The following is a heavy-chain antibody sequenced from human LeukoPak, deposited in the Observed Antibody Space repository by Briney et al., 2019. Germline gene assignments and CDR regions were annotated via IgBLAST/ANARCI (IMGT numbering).Heavy chain of an antibody. D-gene: IGHD6-19*01. J-gene: IGHJ4*02. CDR2: IIPIFGTA. V-gene: IGHV1-69*01. Sequence: SVKVSCKASGGTFSSYAISWVRQAPGQGLEWMGGIIPIFGTANYAQKFQGRVTITADESTSTAYTELSSLRSEDTAVYYCAREGDSSGWYLDFDYWGQGTLVTVSS. CDR3: AREGDSSGWYLDFDY. CDR1: GGTFSSYA.